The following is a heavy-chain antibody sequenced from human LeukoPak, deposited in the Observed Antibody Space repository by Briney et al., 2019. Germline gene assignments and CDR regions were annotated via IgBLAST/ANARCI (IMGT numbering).Heavy chain of an antibody. D-gene: IGHD3-22*01. CDR1: GGSISSSNW. V-gene: IGHV4-4*02. J-gene: IGHJ4*02. CDR3: ARVIYYYDSSGYSYYFDY. Sequence: PSETLSLTCAVSGGSISSSNWWSWVRRPPGKGLEWIGEIYHSGSTNYNPSLKSRVTISVDKSKNQFSLKLSSVTAADTAVYYCARVIYYYDSSGYSYYFDYWGQGTLVTVSS. CDR2: IYHSGST.